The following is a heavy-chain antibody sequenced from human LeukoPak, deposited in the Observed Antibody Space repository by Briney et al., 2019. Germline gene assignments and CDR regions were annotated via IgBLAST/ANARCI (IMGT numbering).Heavy chain of an antibody. CDR1: GGSFSGYY. V-gene: IGHV4-34*01. CDR3: ARSGLENYFDY. CDR2: INHSGST. Sequence: SETLSLPCAVYGGSFSGYYWSWIRQPPGKGLEWIGEINHSGSTNYNPSLKSRVTISVDTSKNQFSLKLSSVTAADTAVYYCARSGLENYFDYWGQGTLVTVSS. J-gene: IGHJ4*02. D-gene: IGHD3-3*01.